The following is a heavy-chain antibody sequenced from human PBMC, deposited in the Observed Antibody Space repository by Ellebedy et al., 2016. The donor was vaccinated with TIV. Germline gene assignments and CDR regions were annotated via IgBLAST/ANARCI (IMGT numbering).Heavy chain of an antibody. J-gene: IGHJ4*02. V-gene: IGHV4-39*01. CDR1: GGSVSTTRYY. Sequence: MPSETLSLTCTVSGGSVSTTRYYWAWIRQPPGEGLAWIGRVYYSGSPYYNPSFKSRVTLSADTSKNQFPLNMRAVTAADTAVYYCARIDPWQPIDDWGQGILVTVSS. D-gene: IGHD2-21*01. CDR2: VYYSGSP. CDR3: ARIDPWQPIDD.